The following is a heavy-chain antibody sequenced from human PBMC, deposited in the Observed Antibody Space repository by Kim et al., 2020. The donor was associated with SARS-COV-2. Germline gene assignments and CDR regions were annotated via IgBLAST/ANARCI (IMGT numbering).Heavy chain of an antibody. Sequence: GGSLRLSCAASGFTFSSYGMHWVRQAPGKGLEWVAFISYGGSNKYYADSVKGRFTISRDNSKNTLYLQMNSLRAEDTAVYYCAKVGSIGDYYYYGMEVVGPGTPVTVPS. D-gene: IGHD3-10*01. CDR2: ISYGGSNK. CDR3: AKVGSIGDYYYYGMEV. J-gene: IGHJ6*02. V-gene: IGHV3-30*18. CDR1: GFTFSSYG.